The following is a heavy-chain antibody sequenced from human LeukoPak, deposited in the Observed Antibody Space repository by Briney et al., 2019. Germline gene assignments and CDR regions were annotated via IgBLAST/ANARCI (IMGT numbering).Heavy chain of an antibody. CDR2: IRSKAYGGTT. CDR1: GFTFGDYA. J-gene: IGHJ6*02. D-gene: IGHD3-10*01. V-gene: IGHV3-49*03. CDR3: TRETGLNGMDV. Sequence: GGSLRLSCTAAGFTFGDYAMSWFRQAPGEGLEWVGFIRSKAYGGTTEYAASVKGRFTISRDDSKSIAYLQMNSLKTEDTAVYYCTRETGLNGMDVWGQGTTVTVSS.